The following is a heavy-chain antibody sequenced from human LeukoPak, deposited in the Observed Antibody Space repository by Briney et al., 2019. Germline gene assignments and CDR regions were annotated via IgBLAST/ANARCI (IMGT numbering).Heavy chain of an antibody. CDR3: ARAGGYCGRISCPYYFDY. Sequence: RASVKVSCKASGYTFTSYGISWVRQAPGQGLEWMGWISAYNGNTNYAQKLQGRVTMTRNTSISTAYMELSSLRSEDTDVYYCARAGGYCGRISCPYYFDYWGQGSLVAVSS. J-gene: IGHJ4*02. CDR2: ISAYNGNT. CDR1: GYTFTSYG. V-gene: IGHV1-18*01. D-gene: IGHD2-15*01.